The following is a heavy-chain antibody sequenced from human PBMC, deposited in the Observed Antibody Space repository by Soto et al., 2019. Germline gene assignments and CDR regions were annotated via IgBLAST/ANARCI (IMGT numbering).Heavy chain of an antibody. J-gene: IGHJ4*02. D-gene: IGHD4-17*01. CDR1: GGSVTNSCYY. CDR2: VYYRGRS. V-gene: IGHV4-39*01. Sequence: PSATLSLTCTVSGGSVTNSCYYWGWIRQSPGKGLEWLGSVYYRGRSYSKSSVKSRVTISVDTSKNRFSLSLNSVTASDTAVYFCVSQRTTVPTQAYFDYWGPGALVT. CDR3: VSQRTTVPTQAYFDY.